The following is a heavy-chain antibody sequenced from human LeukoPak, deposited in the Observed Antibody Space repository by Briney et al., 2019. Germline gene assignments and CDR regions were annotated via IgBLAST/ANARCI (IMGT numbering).Heavy chain of an antibody. CDR3: ARAPGSSGWRQFDS. J-gene: IGHJ4*02. V-gene: IGHV5-51*07. D-gene: IGHD6-19*01. CDR1: GYSFTNYW. Sequence: GESLKISCKGSGYSFTNYWIAWVHQMPGKGLEWMGNIYPGDSDTRYSPSFQGQVTISADKCISTAFLQWSSLQASDTAMYYCARAPGSSGWRQFDSWGQGTLVTVSS. CDR2: IYPGDSDT.